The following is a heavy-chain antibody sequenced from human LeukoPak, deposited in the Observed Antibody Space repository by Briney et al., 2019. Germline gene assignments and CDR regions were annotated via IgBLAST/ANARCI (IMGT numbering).Heavy chain of an antibody. CDR1: GFTFSSYV. J-gene: IGHJ4*02. Sequence: GSLRLSCAASGFTFSSYVMHWVRQAPGKGLEWVAFIRYDGSDKYYADSVKGRFTISRDNSKNTLYLQMNSLRAEDTAVYYCANLPLVRGVILAVVYWGQGTLVTVSS. CDR3: ANLPLVRGVILAVVY. CDR2: IRYDGSDK. D-gene: IGHD3-10*01. V-gene: IGHV3-30*02.